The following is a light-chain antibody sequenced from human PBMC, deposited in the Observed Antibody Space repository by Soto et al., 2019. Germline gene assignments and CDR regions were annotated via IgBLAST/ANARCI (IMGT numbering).Light chain of an antibody. J-gene: IGLJ3*02. Sequence: QSVLTQPPSASGSPGQSVTISYTGTSSDVGDYNYVSWYQQHPGKAPKLMIYEVSKRPSGVPDRFSGSKSGNTASLTVSGLQAEDEADYYCSSYAGSNNWVFGGGTKLTVL. CDR1: SSDVGDYNY. V-gene: IGLV2-8*01. CDR3: SSYAGSNNWV. CDR2: EVS.